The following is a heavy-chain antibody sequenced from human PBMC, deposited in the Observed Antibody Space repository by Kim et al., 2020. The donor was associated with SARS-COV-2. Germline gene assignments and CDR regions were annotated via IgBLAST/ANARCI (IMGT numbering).Heavy chain of an antibody. CDR2: IYYSGST. Sequence: SETLSLTCTVSGGSISSSSYYWGWIRQPPGKGLEWIGSIYYSGSTYYNPSLKSRVTISVDTSKNQFSLKLSSVTAADTAVYYCARHPFNTMIVVAQGYYYGMDVWGQGTTVTVSS. CDR1: GGSISSSSYY. D-gene: IGHD3-22*01. V-gene: IGHV4-39*01. J-gene: IGHJ6*02. CDR3: ARHPFNTMIVVAQGYYYGMDV.